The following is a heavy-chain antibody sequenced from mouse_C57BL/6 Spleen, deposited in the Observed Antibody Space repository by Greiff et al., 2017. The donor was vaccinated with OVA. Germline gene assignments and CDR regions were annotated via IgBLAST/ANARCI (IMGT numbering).Heavy chain of an antibody. CDR3: ARYNYDYDGAMGY. V-gene: IGHV1-82*01. CDR1: GYAFSSSW. Sequence: QVQLQQSGPELVKPGASVKISCKASGYAFSSSWMNWVKQRPGKGLEWIGRIYPGDGDNNYNGKFKGKATLTADKSASTTYMQLSSRTSADSAVYVCARYNYDYDGAMGYWGQGTSVTVSS. J-gene: IGHJ4*01. CDR2: IYPGDGDN. D-gene: IGHD2-4*01.